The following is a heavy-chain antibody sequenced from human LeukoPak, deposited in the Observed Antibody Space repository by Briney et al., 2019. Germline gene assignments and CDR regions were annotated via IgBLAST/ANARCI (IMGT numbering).Heavy chain of an antibody. D-gene: IGHD3-10*01. CDR2: ISYDGSNE. Sequence: GGSLRLSCAASGFTFSSYVMHWVRQAPGKGLEWVAIISYDGSNEYYADSVKGRFTISRDNSKNTLYLQMNSLRAEDTAVYYCNYGSGKLDYWGQGTLVTVSS. CDR3: NYGSGKLDY. V-gene: IGHV3-30*04. J-gene: IGHJ4*02. CDR1: GFTFSSYV.